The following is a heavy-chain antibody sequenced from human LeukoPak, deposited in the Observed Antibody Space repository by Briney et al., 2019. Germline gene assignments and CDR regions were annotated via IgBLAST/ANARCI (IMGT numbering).Heavy chain of an antibody. D-gene: IGHD5-12*01. J-gene: IGHJ4*02. Sequence: ASVKVSCKASGGTFSSYAISWVRQAPGQGLEWMGGIIPIFGTANYAQKFQGRVTITADESTSTAYMELSSLRSEDTAVYYCARESPSGYDSPFDYWGQGTLVTVSS. V-gene: IGHV1-69*13. CDR2: IIPIFGTA. CDR1: GGTFSSYA. CDR3: ARESPSGYDSPFDY.